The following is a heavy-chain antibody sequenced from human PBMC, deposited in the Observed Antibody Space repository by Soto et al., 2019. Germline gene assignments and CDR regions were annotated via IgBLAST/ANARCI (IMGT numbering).Heavy chain of an antibody. CDR2: INQDGSRT. Sequence: HPGGSLRLSCAAPGFTFSNFWMNWVRQAPGTGLEWVAKINQDGSRTSYVDSVRGRFTISRDNAKSSLYLQMNGLRVDDTAVYYCARDSGCASDYWGQGALVTVSS. D-gene: IGHD6-19*01. CDR1: GFTFSNFW. V-gene: IGHV3-7*01. CDR3: ARDSGCASDY. J-gene: IGHJ4*02.